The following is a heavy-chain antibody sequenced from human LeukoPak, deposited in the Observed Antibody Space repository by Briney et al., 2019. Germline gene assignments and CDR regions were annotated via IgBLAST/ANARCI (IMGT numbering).Heavy chain of an antibody. J-gene: IGHJ6*03. V-gene: IGHV3-23*01. Sequence: PGGSLRLSCAASGFTFSSYAMSWVRQAPGKGLEWVSAISGSGGSTYYADSVKGRFTISRDNSKNTLYLQMNSLRAEDTAVYYCAKFGYCSGGSCYLGDYYYYYMDVWGKGTTVTISS. CDR2: ISGSGGST. CDR3: AKFGYCSGGSCYLGDYYYYYMDV. D-gene: IGHD2-15*01. CDR1: GFTFSSYA.